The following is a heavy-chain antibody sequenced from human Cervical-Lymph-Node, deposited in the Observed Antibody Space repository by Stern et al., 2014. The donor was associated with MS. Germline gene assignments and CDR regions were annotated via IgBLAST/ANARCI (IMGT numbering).Heavy chain of an antibody. CDR2: ITPNSGGT. CDR3: ARERNWAQHFDY. V-gene: IGHV1-2*04. D-gene: IGHD7-27*01. J-gene: IGHJ4*02. CDR1: GYTFTGYY. Sequence: VQLVESGAEVKKPGASVKVSCKASGYTFTGYYMPWVRQAPGQWLEWMGWITPNSGGTNYAQKFQGWVTMTRDTSISTAYMELSRLRSDDTAVYYCARERNWAQHFDYWGQGTLVTVSS.